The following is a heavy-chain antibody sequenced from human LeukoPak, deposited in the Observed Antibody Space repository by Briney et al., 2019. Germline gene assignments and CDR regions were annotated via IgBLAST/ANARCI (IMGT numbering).Heavy chain of an antibody. CDR2: IDGSGANT. V-gene: IGHV3-23*01. CDR1: GFTFSSYA. Sequence: PGGSLRLSCAASGFTFSSYAMSWVRQAPGKGLDWVSAIDGSGANTFYADSVKGRFTISRDNSKNTLYLQMNSPRAEDTALYFCVKRTVAGQFDYWGQGTLVTVSS. D-gene: IGHD6-19*01. J-gene: IGHJ4*02. CDR3: VKRTVAGQFDY.